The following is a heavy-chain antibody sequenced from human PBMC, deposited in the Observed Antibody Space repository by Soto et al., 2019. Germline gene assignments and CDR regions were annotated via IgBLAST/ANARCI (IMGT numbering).Heavy chain of an antibody. V-gene: IGHV6-1*01. J-gene: IGHJ4*02. D-gene: IGHD6-13*01. CDR2: TYYRSKWYN. CDR1: VDSVSSNSAA. Sequence: SQTLSLTCAISVDSVSSNSAAWNCIRQSPSRGLEWLGRTYYRSKWYNDYAVSVKSRITINPDTSKNQFSLQLNSVTPEDTAVYYCARLIAAAGTYFDYWGQGTLVTVSS. CDR3: ARLIAAAGTYFDY.